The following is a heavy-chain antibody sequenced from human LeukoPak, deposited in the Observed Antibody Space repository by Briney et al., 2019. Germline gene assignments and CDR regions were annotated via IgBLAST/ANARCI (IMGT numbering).Heavy chain of an antibody. CDR2: IKQDGSEK. V-gene: IGHV3-7*03. CDR3: ARGKAAVDYYYGMDV. J-gene: IGHJ6*04. Sequence: GGSLRLSCAASGFTFSSYRMSWVRQAPGKGLEWVANIKQDGSEKYYVDSVKGRFTISRDNAKNSLYLQMNSLRAEDTAVYYCARGKAAVDYYYGMDVWGKGTTVTVSS. CDR1: GFTFSSYR. D-gene: IGHD6-13*01.